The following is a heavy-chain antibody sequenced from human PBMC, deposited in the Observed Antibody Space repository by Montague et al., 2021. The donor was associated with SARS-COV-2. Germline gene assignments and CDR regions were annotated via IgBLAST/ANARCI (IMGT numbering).Heavy chain of an antibody. V-gene: IGHV4-4*07. CDR3: ASGKYYDSWSGYYSHDYVSGMDV. D-gene: IGHD3-3*01. Sequence: SETLSLTCTVSGGSISSYYWSWIRQSAGKGLEWIGRIHTSGSTDYNPSLNSRVTMSVDTSKNQFSLKLSSVTAADTAVYYCASGKYYDSWSGYYSHDYVSGMDVWGQGTTVTGS. CDR2: IHTSGST. CDR1: GGSISSYY. J-gene: IGHJ6*02.